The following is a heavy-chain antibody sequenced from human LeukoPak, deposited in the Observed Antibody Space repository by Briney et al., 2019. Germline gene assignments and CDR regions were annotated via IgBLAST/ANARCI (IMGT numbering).Heavy chain of an antibody. V-gene: IGHV3-30*02. D-gene: IGHD3-22*01. CDR1: GFTFSSYG. CDR2: IRYDGSNK. J-gene: IGHJ4*02. CDR3: AKASYYDSSGHHFDF. Sequence: PGGSLRLSCAASGFTFSSYGMHWVRQAPGKGLEWVAFIRYDGSNKYYADSVKGRFTISRDNAKNSLFLQMNSLRAEDTALYYCAKASYYDSSGHHFDFWGQGTLVTISS.